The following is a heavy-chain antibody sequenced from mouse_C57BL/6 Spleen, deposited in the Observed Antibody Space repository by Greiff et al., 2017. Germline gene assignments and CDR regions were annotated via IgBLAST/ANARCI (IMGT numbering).Heavy chain of an antibody. D-gene: IGHD2-2*01. V-gene: IGHV6-3*01. CDR2: IRLKSDNYAT. Sequence: EVKLMESRGGLVQPGGSMKLSCVASGFTFSNYWMNWVRQSPEKGLEWVAQIRLKSDNYATHYAESVKGRLTISRDDSTSSVYLQMNSLRAEDAGMDYCTEMVTAYAMDYWGQGTSVTVSS. J-gene: IGHJ4*01. CDR3: TEMVTAYAMDY. CDR1: GFTFSNYW.